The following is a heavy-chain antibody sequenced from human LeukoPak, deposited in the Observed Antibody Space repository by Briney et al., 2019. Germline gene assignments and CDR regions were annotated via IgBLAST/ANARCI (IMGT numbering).Heavy chain of an antibody. CDR3: ARMLYNRAWWHFDY. J-gene: IGHJ4*02. V-gene: IGHV4-30-4*01. D-gene: IGHD6-19*01. CDR2: IYYSGST. Sequence: PSETLSLTCTVSGGSISNGDYYWTWIRQPPGKGPEWIGYIYYSGSTYYNPSLKSRVTISLDTSRIQFSLRLSSVTAADTAVYYCARMLYNRAWWHFDYWGQGTLVTVSS. CDR1: GGSISNGDYY.